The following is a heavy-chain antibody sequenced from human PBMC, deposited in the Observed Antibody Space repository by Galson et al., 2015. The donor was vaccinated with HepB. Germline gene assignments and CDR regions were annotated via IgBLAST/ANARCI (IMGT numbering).Heavy chain of an antibody. CDR3: AKLRGMPSPHYHMNV. CDR2: ISGSGATI. V-gene: IGHV3-23*01. CDR1: GFTFRSFA. D-gene: IGHD2-2*01. J-gene: IGHJ6*04. Sequence: SLRLSCAASGFTFRSFAMSWVRQAPGKGLELVSIISGSGATIFYADSVKGRFTISRDNSKDTLFLQMNSLRAEDTAIYFCAKLRGMPSPHYHMNVWGKGATVTVSS.